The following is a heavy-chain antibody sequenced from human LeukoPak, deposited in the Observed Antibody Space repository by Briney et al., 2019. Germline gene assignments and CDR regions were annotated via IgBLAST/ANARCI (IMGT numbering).Heavy chain of an antibody. CDR3: ARDRYFDWLLYSPDAFDI. J-gene: IGHJ3*02. V-gene: IGHV3-48*03. CDR1: GFTFSSYE. D-gene: IGHD3-9*01. Sequence: GGSLRLSCAASGFTFSSYEMNWVRQAPGKGLEWVSYISSSGSTIYYADSVKGRFTISRDNAKNSLYLQMNSLRAEDTAVYYCARDRYFDWLLYSPDAFDIWGQGTMVTVSS. CDR2: ISSSGSTI.